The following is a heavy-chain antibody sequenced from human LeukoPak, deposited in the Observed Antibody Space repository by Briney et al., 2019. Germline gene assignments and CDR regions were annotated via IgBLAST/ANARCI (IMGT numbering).Heavy chain of an antibody. D-gene: IGHD3-9*01. CDR2: ISSSGGTI. V-gene: IGHV3-48*03. Sequence: GGSLRLSCAASGFTFSSYEMNWVRQAPGKGLEWVSYISSSGGTIYYADSVKGRFTISRDNAKNSLYLQMNSLRAEDTAIYYCARGAPSGILSSPFDYWGRGTLVTVSS. CDR1: GFTFSSYE. CDR3: ARGAPSGILSSPFDY. J-gene: IGHJ4*02.